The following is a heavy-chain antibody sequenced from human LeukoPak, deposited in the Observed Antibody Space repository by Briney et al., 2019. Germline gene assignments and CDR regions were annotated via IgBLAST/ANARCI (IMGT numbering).Heavy chain of an antibody. CDR1: GGSISPYY. D-gene: IGHD6-19*01. J-gene: IGHJ4*02. CDR3: ARETMLAGFASGLGFNY. Sequence: SETLSLTCTVSGGSISPYYWSWIRQPPRKGLEWIGNIHGSGNTNYNPSLKSRLSMSLDTSRNQFSLNLTSVTAADTATYYCARETMLAGFASGLGFNYWGQGILVIVSS. V-gene: IGHV4-59*01. CDR2: IHGSGNT.